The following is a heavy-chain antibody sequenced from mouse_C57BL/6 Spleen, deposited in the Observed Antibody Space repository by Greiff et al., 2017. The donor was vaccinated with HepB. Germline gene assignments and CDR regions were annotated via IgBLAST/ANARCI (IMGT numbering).Heavy chain of an antibody. V-gene: IGHV5-17*01. J-gene: IGHJ4*01. Sequence: EVKLVESGGGLVKPGGSLKLSCAASGFTFSDYGMHWVRQAPEKGLEWVAYISSGSSTIYYADTVKGRFTISRDNAKNTLFLQMTSLRSEDTAMYYCARGITTVDYYAMDYWGQGTSVTVSS. D-gene: IGHD1-1*01. CDR2: ISSGSSTI. CDR3: ARGITTVDYYAMDY. CDR1: GFTFSDYG.